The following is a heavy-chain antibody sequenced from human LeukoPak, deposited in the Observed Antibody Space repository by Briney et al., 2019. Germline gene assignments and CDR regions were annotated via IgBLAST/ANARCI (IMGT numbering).Heavy chain of an antibody. J-gene: IGHJ6*02. CDR3: AREDIVVVVAAYYYYGMDV. D-gene: IGHD2-15*01. CDR2: ISSSSSTI. CDR1: GFTFSSYG. Sequence: PGGSLRLSCAASGFTFSSYGMNWVRQAPGKGLEWVSYISSSSSTIYYADSVKGRFTISRDNAKNSLYLQMNSLRAEDTAVYYCAREDIVVVVAAYYYYGMDVWGQGTTVTVSS. V-gene: IGHV3-48*01.